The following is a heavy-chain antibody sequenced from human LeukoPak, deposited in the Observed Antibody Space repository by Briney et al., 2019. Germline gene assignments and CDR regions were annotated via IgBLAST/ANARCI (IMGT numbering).Heavy chain of an antibody. CDR1: GGSFSGYY. CDR2: INHSGST. CDR3: ATTYYGDYENNWFDP. J-gene: IGHJ5*02. Sequence: SETLSLTCAVYGGSFSGYYWSWIRQPPGKGPEWIGEINHSGSTNYNPSLKSRVTISVDTSKNQFSLKLSSVTAADTAVYYCATTYYGDYENNWFDPWGQGTLVTVSS. D-gene: IGHD4-17*01. V-gene: IGHV4-34*01.